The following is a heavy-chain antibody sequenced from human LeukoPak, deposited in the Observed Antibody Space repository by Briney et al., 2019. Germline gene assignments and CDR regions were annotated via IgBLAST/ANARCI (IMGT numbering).Heavy chain of an antibody. CDR3: ARGRDYYGSGRFDY. CDR2: IYYSGST. Sequence: PSETLSLTCTVSGGSISSYYWSWIRQPPGKGLEWIGYIYYSGSTNYNPSLKSRVTISVDTSKNQFSLKLSSVTAADTAVYYCARGRDYYGSGRFDYWGQGTLSPSPQ. J-gene: IGHJ4*02. V-gene: IGHV4-59*01. CDR1: GGSISSYY. D-gene: IGHD3-10*01.